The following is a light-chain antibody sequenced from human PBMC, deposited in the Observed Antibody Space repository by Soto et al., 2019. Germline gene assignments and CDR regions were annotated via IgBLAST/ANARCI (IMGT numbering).Light chain of an antibody. CDR1: SSDVGGYNY. V-gene: IGLV2-8*01. CDR2: EVN. J-gene: IGLJ2*01. Sequence: QSALTQPPSASGSPGQSVTVSCTGTSSDVGGYNYVSWYQQHPGEAPKLMIYEVNKRPSGVPDRFSGSKSGNTASLTVSGLQAEDEADYYCSSYAGSNNLVFGGGTKLTV. CDR3: SSYAGSNNLV.